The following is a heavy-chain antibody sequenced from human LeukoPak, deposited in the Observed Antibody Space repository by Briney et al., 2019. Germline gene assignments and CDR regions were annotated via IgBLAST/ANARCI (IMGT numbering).Heavy chain of an antibody. CDR2: FDPEDGET. Sequence: GASVKVSCKVSGYTLTELSMHWVRQAPGKGLEWMGGFDPEDGETIYAQKFQGRVTMTEDTSTDTAYMELSSLRSEDTAVYYCATAVMGTVVPGYFQHWGQGTLVTVSS. V-gene: IGHV1-24*01. CDR1: GYTLTELS. J-gene: IGHJ1*01. D-gene: IGHD3-22*01. CDR3: ATAVMGTVVPGYFQH.